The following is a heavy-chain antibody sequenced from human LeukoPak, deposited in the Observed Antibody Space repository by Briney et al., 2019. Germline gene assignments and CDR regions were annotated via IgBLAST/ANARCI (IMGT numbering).Heavy chain of an antibody. Sequence: ASVKVSCKASGYTFTGYYMHWVRQAPGQGLEWMGWINPNSGGTNYAQKFQGRVTMTRDTSISTAYMELSRRRSDDTAVYYCHMITFGGVIATSDYWGQGTLVTVSS. CDR1: GYTFTGYY. J-gene: IGHJ4*02. D-gene: IGHD3-16*02. CDR3: HMITFGGVIATSDY. CDR2: INPNSGGT. V-gene: IGHV1-2*02.